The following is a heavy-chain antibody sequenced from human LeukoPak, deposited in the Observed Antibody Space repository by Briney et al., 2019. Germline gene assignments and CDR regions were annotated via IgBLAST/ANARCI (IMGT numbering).Heavy chain of an antibody. D-gene: IGHD5-24*01. Sequence: PSETLSLTCAVYGGSFSGYYWSWIRQPPGKGLEWIGEINHSGSTNYNPSLKSRVTISVDTSKNRFSLKLSSVTAADTAVYYCARHPRSHRRANWFDPWGQGTLVTVSS. CDR2: INHSGST. CDR1: GGSFSGYY. V-gene: IGHV4-34*01. J-gene: IGHJ5*02. CDR3: ARHPRSHRRANWFDP.